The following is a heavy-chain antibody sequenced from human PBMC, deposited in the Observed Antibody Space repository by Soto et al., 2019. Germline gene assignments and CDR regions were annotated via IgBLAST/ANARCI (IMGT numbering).Heavy chain of an antibody. V-gene: IGHV3-7*05. Sequence: EVQLVESGGGLVQPGESLRLSCVASGFALSNYWINWVRQAPGKGLEWVANIKQDGSEKNYVDYVKGRFTISRDNARNSLYLQMNSLRADDTAAYYCATETSTWGCWGQGTLVTVSS. D-gene: IGHD7-27*01. CDR1: GFALSNYW. CDR3: ATETSTWGC. J-gene: IGHJ4*02. CDR2: IKQDGSEK.